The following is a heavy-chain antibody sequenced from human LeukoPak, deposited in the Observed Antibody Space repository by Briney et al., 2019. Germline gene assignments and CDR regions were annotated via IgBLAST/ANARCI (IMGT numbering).Heavy chain of an antibody. J-gene: IGHJ4*02. V-gene: IGHV1-69*04. Sequence: SVKVSCKASGGTFSSYAISWVRQAPGQGLEWMGRIIPIFGIANYAQKFQGRVTITADKSTSTAYMELSSLRSEDTAVCYCASHLQAYYYDSSGSLAYWGQGTLVTVSS. CDR1: GGTFSSYA. CDR2: IIPIFGIA. CDR3: ASHLQAYYYDSSGSLAY. D-gene: IGHD3-22*01.